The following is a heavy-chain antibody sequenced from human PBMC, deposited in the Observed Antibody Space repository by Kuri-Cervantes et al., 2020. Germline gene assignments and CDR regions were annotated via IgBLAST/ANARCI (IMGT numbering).Heavy chain of an antibody. D-gene: IGHD3-22*01. CDR1: GFTFSSYS. Sequence: GESLKISCAASGFTFSSYSMNWVRQAPGKGLEWVSSISSSSSYIYYADSVKGRFTISRDNAKNSLYLQMSSLRAEDTAVYYCARDWDSSGYYRSFDYWGQGTLVTVSS. J-gene: IGHJ4*02. CDR3: ARDWDSSGYYRSFDY. CDR2: ISSSSSYI. V-gene: IGHV3-21*01.